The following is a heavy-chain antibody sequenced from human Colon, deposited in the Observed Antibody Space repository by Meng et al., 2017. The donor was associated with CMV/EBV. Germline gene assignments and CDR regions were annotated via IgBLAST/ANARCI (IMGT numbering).Heavy chain of an antibody. Sequence: QVVESGGDFVPPGGSLRPPSAAPGFTVSSTHMSWVRQAPGKGLEWVSVIYSGGSTFYADSVKGRFTISRDNSKNTLYLQMNSLSAEDTAVYYCARGYSGTSSWGQGILVTVSS. V-gene: IGHV3-66*01. D-gene: IGHD1-26*01. J-gene: IGHJ4*02. CDR3: ARGYSGTSS. CDR1: GFTVSSTH. CDR2: IYSGGST.